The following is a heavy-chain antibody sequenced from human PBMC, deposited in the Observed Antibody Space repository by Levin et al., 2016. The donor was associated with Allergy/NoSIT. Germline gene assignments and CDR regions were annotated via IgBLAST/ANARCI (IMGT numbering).Heavy chain of an antibody. V-gene: IGHV5-51*01. CDR3: ARHPIGQGGYSSSSVDY. J-gene: IGHJ4*02. CDR2: IYPGDSDT. D-gene: IGHD6-6*01. Sequence: VRQMPGKGLEWMGIIYPGDSDTRYSPSFQGQVTISADKSISTAYLQWSSLKASDTAMYYCARHPIGQGGYSSSSVDYWGQGTLVTVSS.